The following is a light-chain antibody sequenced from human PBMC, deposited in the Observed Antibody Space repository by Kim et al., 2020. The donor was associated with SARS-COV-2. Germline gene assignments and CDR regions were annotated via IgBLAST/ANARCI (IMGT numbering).Light chain of an antibody. Sequence: QSVLTQPPSASGTPWQRVTISCSGSSSNIGSNYVYWYQQLPGTAPKLLIYRNNQRPSGVPDRFSGSKSGTSASLAISGLRSEDEADYYCAAWDDSLSGWVLGGGTRLTVL. J-gene: IGLJ3*02. V-gene: IGLV1-47*01. CDR3: AAWDDSLSGWV. CDR2: RNN. CDR1: SSNIGSNY.